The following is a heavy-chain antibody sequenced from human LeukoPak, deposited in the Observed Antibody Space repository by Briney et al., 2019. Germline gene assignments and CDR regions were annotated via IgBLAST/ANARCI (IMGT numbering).Heavy chain of an antibody. CDR3: ARYCSSTSCLPNTLDY. V-gene: IGHV4-30-4*01. CDR2: IYYSGST. CDR1: GGSISSGDYY. D-gene: IGHD2-2*01. Sequence: SSETLSLTCTVSGGSISSGDYYWSWIRQPPGKGLEWIGYIYYSGSTYYNPPLKSRVTISVDTSKNQFSLKLSSVTAADTAVYYCARYCSSTSCLPNTLDYWGQGTLVTVSS. J-gene: IGHJ4*02.